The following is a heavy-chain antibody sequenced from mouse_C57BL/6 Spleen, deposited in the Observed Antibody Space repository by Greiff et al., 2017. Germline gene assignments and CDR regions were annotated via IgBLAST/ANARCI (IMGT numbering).Heavy chain of an antibody. CDR1: GFTFSDYG. J-gene: IGHJ1*03. CDR3: ARDGDYWYFEV. V-gene: IGHV5-17*01. CDR2: ISSGSSTI. Sequence: EVQLQESGGGLVKPGGSLKLSCAASGFTFSDYGMHWVRQAPEKGLEWVAYISSGSSTIYYADTVKGRFTISRDTAKNTLFLQMTSLRSEDTAMYYCARDGDYWYFEVWGTGTTVTVSS. D-gene: IGHD2-13*01.